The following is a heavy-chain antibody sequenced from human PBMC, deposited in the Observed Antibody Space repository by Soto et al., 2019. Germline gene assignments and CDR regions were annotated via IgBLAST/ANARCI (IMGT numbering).Heavy chain of an antibody. CDR3: ARLWPYDILTGPPSGGFDY. V-gene: IGHV4-59*08. J-gene: IGHJ4*02. CDR1: GGSISSYY. D-gene: IGHD3-9*01. CDR2: IYYSGST. Sequence: SETLSLTCTVSGGSISSYYWSWIRQPPGKGLEWIGYIYYSGSTNYNPSLKSRVTISVDTSKNQFSLKLSSVTAADTAVYYCARLWPYDILTGPPSGGFDYWGQGTLVTVSS.